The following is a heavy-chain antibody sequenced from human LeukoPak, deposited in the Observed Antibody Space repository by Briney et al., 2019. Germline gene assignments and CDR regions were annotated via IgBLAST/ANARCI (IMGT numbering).Heavy chain of an antibody. D-gene: IGHD3-3*01. Sequence: PGRSLRLSCAASGYKFDDYAIHWVRQAPGKGLEWLSIISWNGGFMDYADSVKGRFTISRDNAKNSLYLQMDSLRAEDTAVYYCARDGLPITIFGVVIGSAFDIWGQGTMVTVSS. J-gene: IGHJ3*02. CDR2: ISWNGGFM. CDR3: ARDGLPITIFGVVIGSAFDI. CDR1: GYKFDDYA. V-gene: IGHV3-9*01.